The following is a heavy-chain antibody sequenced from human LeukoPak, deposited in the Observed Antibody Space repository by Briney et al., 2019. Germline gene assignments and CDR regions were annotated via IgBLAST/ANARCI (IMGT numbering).Heavy chain of an antibody. CDR1: GGSIGSSDYW. D-gene: IGHD1-14*01. CDR3: ARHRSAGISHAFDY. J-gene: IGHJ4*02. Sequence: SETLSLTCTVTGGSIGSSDYWWNWLRQPPGKGLEWIGNIYYSGSTYYSPSLKTRVTMSIDTSTNQFSLSLTSVTAADTAVYYCARHRSAGISHAFDYWGQGILVTVSS. CDR2: IYYSGST. V-gene: IGHV4-39*01.